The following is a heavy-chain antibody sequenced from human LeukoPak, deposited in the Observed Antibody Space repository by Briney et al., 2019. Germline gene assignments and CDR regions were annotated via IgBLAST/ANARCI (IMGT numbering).Heavy chain of an antibody. D-gene: IGHD6-19*01. Sequence: GRSLRLSCAASGFTFDDYAMHWVRQAPGKGLEWVSGISWNSGSIGYADSVKGRFTISRDNSKNTLYLRMNSLRAEDTAVYYCARDREQWLVPFDYWGQGTLVTVSS. V-gene: IGHV3-9*01. CDR1: GFTFDDYA. CDR3: ARDREQWLVPFDY. CDR2: ISWNSGSI. J-gene: IGHJ4*02.